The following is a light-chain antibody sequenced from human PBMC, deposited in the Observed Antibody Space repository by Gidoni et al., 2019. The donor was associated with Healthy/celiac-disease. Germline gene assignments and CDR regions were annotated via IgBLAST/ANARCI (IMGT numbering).Light chain of an antibody. CDR2: KAS. Sequence: EIVMTQSPPTLSASAGERATIPCRASQSISSWLAWYQQKPGNAPKLLIYKASSLESGVPTRISGSGSGTEFTLTISSLQADDVANYYCQQYNSYPWTFGQGTKVEIK. J-gene: IGKJ1*01. CDR3: QQYNSYPWT. CDR1: QSISSW. V-gene: IGKV1-5*03.